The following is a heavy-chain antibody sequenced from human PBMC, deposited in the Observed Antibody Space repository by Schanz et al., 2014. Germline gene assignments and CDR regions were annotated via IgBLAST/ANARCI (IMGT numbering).Heavy chain of an antibody. CDR3: ARSPGDFPGWFDS. V-gene: IGHV4-30-2*01. J-gene: IGHJ5*01. Sequence: QLQLQESGSGLVKPSQTLSLTCGVSGGSISSGGSSWNWIRLPPGKGLEWIGYIYHSGSTYYNPSRRGRVTISGDRSKNQFSLTLSSVTAADTAVYYCARSPGDFPGWFDSWGQGTLXTVSS. D-gene: IGHD4-17*01. CDR1: GGSISSGGSS. CDR2: IYHSGST.